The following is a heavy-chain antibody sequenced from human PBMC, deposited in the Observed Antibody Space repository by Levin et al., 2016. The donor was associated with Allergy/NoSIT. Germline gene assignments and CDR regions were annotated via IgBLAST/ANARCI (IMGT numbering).Heavy chain of an antibody. J-gene: IGHJ3*02. CDR3: ATGSRPFIWGAFDI. D-gene: IGHD3-16*01. CDR2: FEPGEGDA. Sequence: ASVKVSCKVFADTPTDLSIHWVRQAPGKGLEWMGGFEPGEGDALYAPKFQARLRLTEASSTDGAYMELSSLGSDDTAIYFCATGSRPFIWGAFDIWGPGTMVTVSS. V-gene: IGHV1-24*01. CDR1: ADTPTDLS.